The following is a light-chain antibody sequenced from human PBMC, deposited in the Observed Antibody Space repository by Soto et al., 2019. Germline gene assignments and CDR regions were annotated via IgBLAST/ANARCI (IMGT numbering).Light chain of an antibody. CDR1: QSIYDY. J-gene: IGKJ1*01. CDR3: QQRYQWLT. V-gene: IGKV3-11*01. CDR2: DAS. Sequence: EIVLTQSPATLSLSPGERATLSCAASQSIYDYVAGYEQKPGQAPRLLLYDASNRATDIPARFSGSGSGTDFTLNISSLEPEDFAIYYWQQRYQWLTFGQGNKVEVK.